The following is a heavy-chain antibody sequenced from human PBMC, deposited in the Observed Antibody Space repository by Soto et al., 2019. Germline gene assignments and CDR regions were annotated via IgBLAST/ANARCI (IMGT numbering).Heavy chain of an antibody. CDR3: AGDPDSHYNDSHASSYP. V-gene: IGHV1-69*08. Sequence: QVQLVQSGAEVKKPGSSVKVSCKASGGTFSTYTITWVRQAPGQGREWMGRIIPIIGIINYAQKFKSRVTISAGKFTGTAYMELPGLRSDDTAVDYCAGDPDSHYNDSHASSYPWGQGTLVTVPS. CDR1: GGTFSTYT. CDR2: IIPIIGII. J-gene: IGHJ5*02. D-gene: IGHD4-4*01.